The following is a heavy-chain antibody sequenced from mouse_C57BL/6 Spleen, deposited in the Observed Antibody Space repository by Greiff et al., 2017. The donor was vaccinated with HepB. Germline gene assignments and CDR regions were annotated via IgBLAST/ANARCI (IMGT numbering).Heavy chain of an antibody. Sequence: QVQLQQSGPGLVQPSQSLSITCTVSGFSLTSYGVHWVRQSPGKGLEWLGVIWSGGSTDYNAAFISRLSISKDNSKSQVFFKMNSLQADDTAIYYCARNPHYYGSRPYYFDYWGQGTTLTVSS. CDR1: GFSLTSYG. D-gene: IGHD1-1*01. CDR3: ARNPHYYGSRPYYFDY. J-gene: IGHJ2*01. CDR2: IWSGGST. V-gene: IGHV2-2*01.